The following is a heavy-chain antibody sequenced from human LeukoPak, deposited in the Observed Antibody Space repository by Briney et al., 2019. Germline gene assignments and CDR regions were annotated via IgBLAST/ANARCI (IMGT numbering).Heavy chain of an antibody. V-gene: IGHV4-61*01. D-gene: IGHD1-1*01. CDR3: ARARRWNAAVEGWWFDP. J-gene: IGHJ5*02. CDR2: IYYSGST. CDR1: GYSISNAYY. Sequence: SETLSLTCTVSGYSISNAYYWSWIRQPPGKGLEWIGYIYYSGSTNYNPSLKSRVTISVDTSKNQFSLKLSSVTAADTAVYYCARARRWNAAVEGWWFDPWGQGTLVTVSS.